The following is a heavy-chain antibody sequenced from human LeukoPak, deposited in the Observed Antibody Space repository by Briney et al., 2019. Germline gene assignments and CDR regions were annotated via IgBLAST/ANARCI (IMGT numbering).Heavy chain of an antibody. CDR3: ARDQYSSSSDYYYYMDV. CDR1: GFTFSSYW. Sequence: GGSLRLSCAASGFTFSSYWMSWVRQAPGKGLEWVANIKQDGSEKYYVDSVKGRFTISRDNAKNSLYLQMNSLRAEDTAEYYCARDQYSSSSDYYYYMDVWGKGTTVTVSS. V-gene: IGHV3-7*01. J-gene: IGHJ6*03. D-gene: IGHD6-6*01. CDR2: IKQDGSEK.